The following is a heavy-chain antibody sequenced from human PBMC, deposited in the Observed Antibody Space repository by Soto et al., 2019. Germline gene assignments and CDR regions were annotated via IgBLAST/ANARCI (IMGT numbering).Heavy chain of an antibody. D-gene: IGHD1-26*01. CDR2: ISSSGGST. J-gene: IGHJ6*02. CDR1: GFMFSACA. V-gene: IGHV3-23*01. Sequence: EVQLLESGEGLVQPGGSLRLSCAAAGFMFSACAMSWVRQAPGKGLEGVSSISSSGGSTYYADSVKGRFAISRDNSKTTLYLQMNSLRGEDTALYYCAKGGAMSWDGMDVWGQGTTVTVSS. CDR3: AKGGAMSWDGMDV.